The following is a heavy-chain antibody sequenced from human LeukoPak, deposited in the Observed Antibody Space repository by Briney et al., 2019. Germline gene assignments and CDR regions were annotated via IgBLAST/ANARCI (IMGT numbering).Heavy chain of an antibody. V-gene: IGHV3-9*01. J-gene: IGHJ5*02. CDR3: AKASQSTVTAYNWFDP. Sequence: GGSLRLSCAASGFTFDDYAMHWVRQAPGKGLEWVSGISWNSGSIGYADSVKGRFTISRDNAKNSLYLQMNSLRAEDTALYYCAKASQSTVTAYNWFDPWDQGTLVTVSS. D-gene: IGHD4-11*01. CDR1: GFTFDDYA. CDR2: ISWNSGSI.